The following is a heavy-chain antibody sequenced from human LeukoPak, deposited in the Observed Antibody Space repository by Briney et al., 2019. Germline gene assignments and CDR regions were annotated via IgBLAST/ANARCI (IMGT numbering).Heavy chain of an antibody. D-gene: IGHD2-15*01. V-gene: IGHV4-4*02. J-gene: IGHJ4*02. CDR3: ARGPTSRGVAFDY. CDR1: GGSISSSNW. Sequence: SETLSLTCAVSGGSISSSNWWTWVRQPPGKGLEWIGEIYHGGTTIYNPSLKTRVTISLDRSKNHFSLKVRSVTAADTAVYYCARGPTSRGVAFDYWGQGTLVTVSS. CDR2: IYHGGTT.